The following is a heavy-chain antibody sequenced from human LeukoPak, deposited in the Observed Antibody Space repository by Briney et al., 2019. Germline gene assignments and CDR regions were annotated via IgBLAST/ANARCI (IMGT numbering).Heavy chain of an antibody. CDR3: ARGRPHGNDY. Sequence: GGSLRLSCAASGFTFSSHAMSWVRQAPGKGLVWVSRIASDGSSTTYADSVKGRFSISRDNAKNTLYLQMNSLRVEDTAVYYCARGRPHGNDYWGQGTLVTVSS. D-gene: IGHD4-23*01. J-gene: IGHJ4*02. CDR2: IASDGSST. CDR1: GFTFSSHA. V-gene: IGHV3-74*01.